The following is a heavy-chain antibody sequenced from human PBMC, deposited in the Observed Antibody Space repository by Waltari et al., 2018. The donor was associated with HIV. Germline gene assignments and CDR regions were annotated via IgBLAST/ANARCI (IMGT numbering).Heavy chain of an antibody. CDR2: IGPAGDT. J-gene: IGHJ3*02. D-gene: IGHD3-22*01. Sequence: PGESLRLSCAASGFIFSAYDIHWVRLSKGKVLEWVSAIGPAGDTYYSDSVQGRFTISRDNAKNSLYLQMDSLRVGDTGVYYCARTTYYYDTIGYHGGRRGAFDIWGRGT. V-gene: IGHV3-13*01. CDR1: GFIFSAYD. CDR3: ARTTYYYDTIGYHGGRRGAFDI.